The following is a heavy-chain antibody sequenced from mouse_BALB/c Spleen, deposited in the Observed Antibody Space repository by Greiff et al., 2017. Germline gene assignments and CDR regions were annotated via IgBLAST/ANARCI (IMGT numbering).Heavy chain of an antibody. Sequence: QVQLQQPGAELVKPGTSVKLSCKASGYNFTSYWLNWVKLRPGQGLEWIGDIYPGSGSTNYNEKFKSKATLTVDTSSSTAYMQLSSLASEDSALYYCARAAYYRYGYAMDYWGQGTSVTVSS. CDR2: IYPGSGST. D-gene: IGHD2-14*01. J-gene: IGHJ4*01. CDR3: ARAAYYRYGYAMDY. CDR1: GYNFTSYW. V-gene: IGHV1-55*01.